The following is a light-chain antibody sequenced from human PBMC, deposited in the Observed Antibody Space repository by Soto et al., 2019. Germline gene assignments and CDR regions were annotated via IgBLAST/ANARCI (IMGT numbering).Light chain of an antibody. Sequence: QSALTQPASVSGSPGQSITISCTGTSSDVGGYNFVSWYQQHPGKAPKLMIYEVSNRPSGVSNRFSGSKSDNTASLTISGLQSEDEGDYYCSSYTRSSTLVFGGGTKLTVL. CDR2: EVS. V-gene: IGLV2-14*01. J-gene: IGLJ2*01. CDR3: SSYTRSSTLV. CDR1: SSDVGGYNF.